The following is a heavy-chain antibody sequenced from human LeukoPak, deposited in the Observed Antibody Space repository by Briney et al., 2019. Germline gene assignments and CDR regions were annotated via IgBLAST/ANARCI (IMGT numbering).Heavy chain of an antibody. CDR2: INHSGST. CDR3: ARLPTNKRRLQLSGDY. V-gene: IGHV4-34*01. CDR1: GGSFSGYY. Sequence: SETLSLTCAVYGGSFSGYYWSWIRQPPGKWLEWIGEINHSGSTNYNPSLKSRVTISVDTSKNQFSLKLSSGTAADTAVYYCARLPTNKRRLQLSGDYWGQGTLVTVSS. D-gene: IGHD5-24*01. J-gene: IGHJ4*02.